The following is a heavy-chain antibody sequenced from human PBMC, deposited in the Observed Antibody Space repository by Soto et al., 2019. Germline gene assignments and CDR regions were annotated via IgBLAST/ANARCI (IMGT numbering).Heavy chain of an antibody. CDR2: ISSSGSTI. CDR3: ARGPYDFWSGYYTEPWFDP. CDR1: GFTFSDYY. V-gene: IGHV3-11*01. Sequence: GGSLRLSCAASGFTFSDYYMSWIRQAPGKGLEWVSYISSSGSTIYYADSVKGRFTISRDNAKNSLYLQMNSLRAEDTAVYYCARGPYDFWSGYYTEPWFDPWGQGTLVTVSS. J-gene: IGHJ5*02. D-gene: IGHD3-3*01.